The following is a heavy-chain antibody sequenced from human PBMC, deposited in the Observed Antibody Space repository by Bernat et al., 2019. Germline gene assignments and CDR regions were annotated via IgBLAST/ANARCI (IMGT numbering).Heavy chain of an antibody. CDR1: GFTFSSYS. Sequence: EVQLVESGGGLVKPGGSLRLSCAASGFTFSSYSMNWVRQAPGKGLEWVSSISSSSSYIYYADSVKGRVTISSENAKNSLYLQMNSLRAEDTAVYYCARDKIGIAAAEGYYYYGMDVWGQGTTVTVSS. CDR2: ISSSSSYI. D-gene: IGHD6-13*01. V-gene: IGHV3-21*01. CDR3: ARDKIGIAAAEGYYYYGMDV. J-gene: IGHJ6*02.